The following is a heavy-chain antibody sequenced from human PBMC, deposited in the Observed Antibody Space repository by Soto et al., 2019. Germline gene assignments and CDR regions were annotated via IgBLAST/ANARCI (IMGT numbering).Heavy chain of an antibody. V-gene: IGHV1-8*01. D-gene: IGHD6-19*01. CDR2: MNPNSGNT. CDR3: ARGRYSSGWNYYYMDV. J-gene: IGHJ6*03. Sequence: GASVKVSCKASGYTFTSYDINWVRQATGQGLEWMGWMNPNSGNTGYAQKFKGRVTMTRNTSISTAYMELSSLRSEDTAVYYCARGRYSSGWNYYYMDVWGKGTTVTVSS. CDR1: GYTFTSYD.